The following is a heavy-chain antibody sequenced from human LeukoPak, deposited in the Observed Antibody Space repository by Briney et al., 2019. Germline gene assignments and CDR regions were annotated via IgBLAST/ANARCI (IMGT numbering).Heavy chain of an antibody. V-gene: IGHV1-2*02. J-gene: IGHJ4*02. CDR2: INPNSGGT. D-gene: IGHD1-14*01. Sequence: ASVKVSCKASGYTFTGYYMHWVRQAPGQGLEWMGWINPNSGGTNYAQKFQGRVTMTRDTSISTAYMELSRLRSDDTAVYYCARRRDRNYALDYWGQGTLVTVSS. CDR3: ARRRDRNYALDY. CDR1: GYTFTGYY.